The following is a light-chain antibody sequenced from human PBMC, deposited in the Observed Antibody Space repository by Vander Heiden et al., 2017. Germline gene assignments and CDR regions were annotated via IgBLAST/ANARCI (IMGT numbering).Light chain of an antibody. J-gene: IGLJ2*01. Sequence: QSVLTQPPSVSAAPGQKVTISCPGSSSNIGNNYVSWYQQLPGTAPQLLIYDNYKRPSGIPDRLSASKSGTSATLGITGLQTGDEAHYYCGTWDSSLSAVVFGGGTKLTVL. CDR3: GTWDSSLSAVV. CDR2: DNY. V-gene: IGLV1-51*01. CDR1: SSNIGNNY.